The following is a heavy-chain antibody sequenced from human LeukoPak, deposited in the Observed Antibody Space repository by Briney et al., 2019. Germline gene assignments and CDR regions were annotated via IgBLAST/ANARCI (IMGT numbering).Heavy chain of an antibody. D-gene: IGHD3-9*01. CDR3: AEDGIRYFDWLSPYYFDY. CDR1: GFTFSSYG. CDR2: ISYDGSSK. Sequence: GGSLILSCAASGFTFSSYGLHRVRQAPATGLVWVAVISYDGSSKYYADSVKGRFTISRDNSKNTLYLQMNSLRAEDTAFFFQAEDGIRYFDWLSPYYFDYWGQGTLVTVSS. J-gene: IGHJ4*02. V-gene: IGHV3-30*03.